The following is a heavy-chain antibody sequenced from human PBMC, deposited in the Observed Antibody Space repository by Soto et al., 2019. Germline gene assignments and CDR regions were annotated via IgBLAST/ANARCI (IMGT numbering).Heavy chain of an antibody. CDR3: PRDSGGGVVTLDWYFDL. CDR1: GFTFSSYG. D-gene: IGHD2-21*02. J-gene: IGHJ2*01. V-gene: IGHV3-30*03. CDR2: ISYDGSNK. Sequence: QVQLVESGGGVVQPGKSLRLSCAASGFTFSSYGMHWVRQAPGKGLEWVAVISYDGSNKYYADSVKGRFTISRDNSKNTLYLQMNSLRAEDTAVYYCPRDSGGGVVTLDWYFDLWGRGTLVTVSS.